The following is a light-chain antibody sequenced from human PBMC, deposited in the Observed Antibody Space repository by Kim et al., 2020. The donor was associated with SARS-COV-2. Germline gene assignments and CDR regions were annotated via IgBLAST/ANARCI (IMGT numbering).Light chain of an antibody. Sequence: DIQMTQSPSSLSASLGHRVTITCRASQRISRYLNWYQQKPEKAPELLIYGASSLRSGVPSRFSGSGSDTDFSLTINSLQPEDFATYFCQQSFSLPYTFGQGTKLE. J-gene: IGKJ2*01. CDR3: QQSFSLPYT. CDR2: GAS. V-gene: IGKV1-39*01. CDR1: QRISRY.